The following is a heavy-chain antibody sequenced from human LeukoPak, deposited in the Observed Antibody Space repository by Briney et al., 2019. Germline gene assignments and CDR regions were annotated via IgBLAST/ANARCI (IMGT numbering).Heavy chain of an antibody. CDR3: ARGVGDTAMAYYYYYGMDV. V-gene: IGHV1-46*01. J-gene: IGHJ6*02. D-gene: IGHD5-18*01. CDR2: INPSGGST. CDR1: GYTFTSYF. Sequence: ASVKVSCKASGYTFTSYFMHWVRQAPGQGLEWMGIINPSGGSTSYAQKFQGRVTMTRDTSTSTVYMELSSLRSEDTAVYYCARGVGDTAMAYYYYYGMDVWGQGTTVTVSS.